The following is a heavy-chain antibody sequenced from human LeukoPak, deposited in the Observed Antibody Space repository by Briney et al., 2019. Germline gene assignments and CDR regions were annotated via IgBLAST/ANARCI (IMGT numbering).Heavy chain of an antibody. CDR1: GDSIRSGTYY. CDR3: ARGGGTTGIDY. V-gene: IGHV4-61*02. J-gene: IGHJ4*02. Sequence: NPSQTLSLTCTVSGDSIRSGTYYWSWIRQPAGKGLEWIGRIYTSGNTNYNPSLKSRVTISVDTSKNQFSLKLSSVTAADTAVYYCARGGGTTGIDYWGQGTLVTVSS. D-gene: IGHD4-17*01. CDR2: IYTSGNT.